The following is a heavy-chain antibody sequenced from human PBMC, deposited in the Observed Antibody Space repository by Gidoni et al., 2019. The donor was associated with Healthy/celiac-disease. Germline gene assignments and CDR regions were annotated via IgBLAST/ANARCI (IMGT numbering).Heavy chain of an antibody. CDR3: ARPRGRGWYYFDY. J-gene: IGHJ4*02. Sequence: QVQLQPWGAGLLKPSETLSLTSAVYVCSFCGYYWSWLRQPPAEGLEWIEKINHSGSTNYNPSRKSRVTISVDTSKNQLSLKLSSVATADTAVYSCARPRGRGWYYFDYWGQGTLVTVSS. CDR1: VCSFCGYY. D-gene: IGHD6-19*01. V-gene: IGHV4-34*01. CDR2: INHSGST.